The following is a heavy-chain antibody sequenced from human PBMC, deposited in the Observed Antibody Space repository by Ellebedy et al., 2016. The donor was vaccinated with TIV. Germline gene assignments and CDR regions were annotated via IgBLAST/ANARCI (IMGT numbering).Heavy chain of an antibody. CDR3: AKAPYYYDSSLDY. CDR1: GFTFSSYG. CDR2: IWYDGSNK. D-gene: IGHD3-22*01. Sequence: GGSLRLXCAASGFTFSSYGMHWVRQAPGKGLEWVAVIWYDGSNKYYADSVKGRFTISRDNSKNTLYLQMNSLRAEDTAVYYCAKAPYYYDSSLDYWGQGTLVTVSS. J-gene: IGHJ4*02. V-gene: IGHV3-33*06.